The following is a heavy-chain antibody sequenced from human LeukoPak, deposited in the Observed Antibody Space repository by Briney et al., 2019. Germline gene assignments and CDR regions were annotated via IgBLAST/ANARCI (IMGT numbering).Heavy chain of an antibody. V-gene: IGHV3-23*01. D-gene: IGHD3-22*01. J-gene: IGHJ4*02. Sequence: PGGSLRLSCAASGFTFSSYAMSWVRQAPGKGLEWVSAISGSGGSTYYADSVKGRFTISRDNSKNTPYLQMNSLRAEDTAVYYCAKAYPLYYYDSSGGGGGYWGQGTLVTVSS. CDR1: GFTFSSYA. CDR3: AKAYPLYYYDSSGGGGGY. CDR2: ISGSGGST.